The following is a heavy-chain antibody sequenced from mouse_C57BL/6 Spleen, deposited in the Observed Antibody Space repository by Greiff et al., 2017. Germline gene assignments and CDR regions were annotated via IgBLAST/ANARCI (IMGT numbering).Heavy chain of an antibody. D-gene: IGHD2-1*01. Sequence: DVMLVESGGGLVKPGGSLKLSCAASGFTFSSYTMSWVRQTPEKRLEWVATISGGGGNNSYPDSVKGRFTISRNNAKNTLYLQLSLLRSEDTALYYCAKRCDCGNYFDYWGQGTTLTVSS. V-gene: IGHV5-9*01. CDR2: ISGGGGNN. CDR1: GFTFSSYT. CDR3: AKRCDCGNYFDY. J-gene: IGHJ2*01.